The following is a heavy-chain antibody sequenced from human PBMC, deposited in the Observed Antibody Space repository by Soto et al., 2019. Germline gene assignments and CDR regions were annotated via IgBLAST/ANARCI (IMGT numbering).Heavy chain of an antibody. D-gene: IGHD2-15*01. Sequence: PGGSLRLSCAASGFTFSSYSMNWVRQAPGKGLDWVSYISSSSYTIYYADSVKGRFTISRDNAKNSLYLQMISLRDEDTAVYYCARGYCSGSTCFIGGRYFDYWGQGTLVTVSS. CDR1: GFTFSSYS. CDR3: ARGYCSGSTCFIGGRYFDY. J-gene: IGHJ4*02. V-gene: IGHV3-48*02. CDR2: ISSSSYTI.